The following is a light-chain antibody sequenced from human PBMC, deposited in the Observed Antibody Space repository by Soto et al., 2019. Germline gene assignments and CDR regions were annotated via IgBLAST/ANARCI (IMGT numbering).Light chain of an antibody. J-gene: IGLJ2*01. Sequence: SALTQPASVSGSPGQSITISCTGTSNDVGAYDYISWHQQHPGRAPKVMIYDVNNRPSGVSNRFSGSKSGNTASLTISGLQAEDEADYYCTSYTRSNTVLFGGGTQLTVL. V-gene: IGLV2-14*03. CDR3: TSYTRSNTVL. CDR1: SNDVGAYDY. CDR2: DVN.